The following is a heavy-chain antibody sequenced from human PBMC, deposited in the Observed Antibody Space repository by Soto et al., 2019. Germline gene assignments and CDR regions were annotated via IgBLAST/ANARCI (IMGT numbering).Heavy chain of an antibody. Sequence: RASVKVSCKASGYTFTSYDINWVRQATGQGLEWMGWMNPNSGNTGYAQKFQGRVTMTRNTSISTAYMELSSLRSEDTAVYYCASRGDSSSSGYYYYYYGMDVWGQGTTVTVSS. V-gene: IGHV1-8*01. CDR1: GYTFTSYD. J-gene: IGHJ6*02. CDR2: MNPNSGNT. D-gene: IGHD6-6*01. CDR3: ASRGDSSSSGYYYYYYGMDV.